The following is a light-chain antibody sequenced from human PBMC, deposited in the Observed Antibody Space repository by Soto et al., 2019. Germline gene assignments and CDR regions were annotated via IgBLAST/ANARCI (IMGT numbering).Light chain of an antibody. V-gene: IGKV3-20*01. CDR2: GAS. CDR3: QKYGSSPPIT. Sequence: DIVMTQSPGTLSVSPGERATLSCRASQSVGTNLAWYQQRPGQAPRLLIYGASSKATGIPDRFSGSGSGTDFTLTISRLEPEDFAVYYCQKYGSSPPITFGQGTRLEIK. J-gene: IGKJ5*01. CDR1: QSVGTN.